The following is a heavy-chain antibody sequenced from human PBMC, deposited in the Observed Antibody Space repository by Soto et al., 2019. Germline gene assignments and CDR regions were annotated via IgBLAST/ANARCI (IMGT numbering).Heavy chain of an antibody. CDR2: VYGKDDK. CDR1: GCSLTTGSVA. CDR3: ASRALENAKGWFDT. Sequence: SGLTLVNPTQTLTLTFTFSGCSLTTGSVAVAWVRQPPGKALEWLAIVYGKDDKHHNPSLRNRLTITKDTSKNQVVLTMINVDPVDTGTYYCASRALENAKGWFDTWGQGILVTVSS. J-gene: IGHJ5*02. D-gene: IGHD1-1*01. V-gene: IGHV2-5*01.